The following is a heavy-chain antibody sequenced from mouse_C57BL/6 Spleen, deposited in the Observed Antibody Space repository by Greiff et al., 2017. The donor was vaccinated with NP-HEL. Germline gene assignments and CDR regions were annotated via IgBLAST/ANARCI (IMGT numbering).Heavy chain of an antibody. CDR2: IHPSDSDT. Sequence: VQLQQPGADLVQPGASVKVSCKASGYTFTSYWMHWVKQRPGQGLEWIGRIHPSDSDTTSNQTFNGKATLTVDKSSSTAYMQLSSLTSEDSAVYDGAIWGYGYDEGGYFDYWGQGTTLTVSS. CDR1: GYTFTSYW. D-gene: IGHD2-2*01. CDR3: AIWGYGYDEGGYFDY. J-gene: IGHJ2*01. V-gene: IGHV1-74*01.